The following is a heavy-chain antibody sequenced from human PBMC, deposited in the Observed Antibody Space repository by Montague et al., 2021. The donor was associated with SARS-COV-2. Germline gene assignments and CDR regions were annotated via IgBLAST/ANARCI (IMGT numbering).Heavy chain of an antibody. CDR2: TYYRSKWDS. D-gene: IGHD3-9*01. V-gene: IGHV6-1*01. Sequence: CAISGDSVSSKSVAWNWIRQSPSRGLEWLGGTYYRSKWDSDYAESVKRRLVITPDTSKNQVSLQLNSVIPGDTAVYFCASSGITLTGLDAFDIWGQGTMVTVSS. J-gene: IGHJ3*02. CDR3: ASSGITLTGLDAFDI. CDR1: GDSVSSKSVA.